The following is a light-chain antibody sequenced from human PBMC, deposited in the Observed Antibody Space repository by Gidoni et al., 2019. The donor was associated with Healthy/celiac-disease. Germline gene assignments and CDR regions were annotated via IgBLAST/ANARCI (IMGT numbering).Light chain of an antibody. J-gene: IGLJ2*01. CDR2: QDS. V-gene: IGLV3-1*01. Sequence: SYALTQPPPVSVSPGQTASITCSGDKLGDKYACWYQQKPGQSPVLVIYQDSKRPSGIPERFSGSNSGNTATLTISGTQAMDEADYYCQAWDSSTGVVFGGGTKLTVL. CDR3: QAWDSSTGVV. CDR1: KLGDKY.